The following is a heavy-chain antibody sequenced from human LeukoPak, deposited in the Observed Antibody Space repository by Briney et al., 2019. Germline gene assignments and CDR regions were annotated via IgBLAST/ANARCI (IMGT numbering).Heavy chain of an antibody. CDR2: ISYTGET. CDR3: AREVPIYGISDY. J-gene: IGHJ4*02. V-gene: IGHV4-39*07. CDR1: GDSISSNSYS. D-gene: IGHD3-3*01. Sequence: PSETLSLTCTVSGDSISSNSYSWGWIRQPPEKGLEWLGHISYTGETYYSPSLKIRVTLSVDASKNEFSLNLISVTAADTAVYYCAREVPIYGISDYWGQGTLVTVSS.